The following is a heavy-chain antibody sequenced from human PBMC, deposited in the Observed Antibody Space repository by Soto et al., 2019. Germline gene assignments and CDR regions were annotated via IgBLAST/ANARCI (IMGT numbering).Heavy chain of an antibody. D-gene: IGHD1-26*01. CDR2: IYTSGST. CDR1: GGSIRSYY. CDR3: AREGASGFGMDV. Sequence: QVQLQESGPGLVKPSETLSLTCTVSGGSIRSYYWSWLRQPAGKPLEWIGRIYTSGSTNYNPSLKSRVTMSVDTSKNQFSLNLSSVTAADTAVYYCAREGASGFGMDVWGQGTTVTVSS. V-gene: IGHV4-4*07. J-gene: IGHJ6*02.